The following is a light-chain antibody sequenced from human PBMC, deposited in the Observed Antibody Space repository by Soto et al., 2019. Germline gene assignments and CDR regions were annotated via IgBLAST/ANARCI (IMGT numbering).Light chain of an antibody. J-gene: IGKJ2*01. CDR2: GAS. V-gene: IGKV3-15*01. CDR3: QQYNNWPYT. Sequence: EIVMTQSPATLSVSPGERATLSCRASQSVSSNLAWYQQKPGQAPRLHIYGASTRATGIPDRFSGSGSGTEFTHTISSLQSEDFAVDYCQQYNNWPYTFGQGTKVEIK. CDR1: QSVSSN.